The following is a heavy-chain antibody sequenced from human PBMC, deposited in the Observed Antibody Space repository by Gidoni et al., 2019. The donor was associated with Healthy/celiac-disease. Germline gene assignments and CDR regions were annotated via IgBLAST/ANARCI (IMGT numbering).Heavy chain of an antibody. Sequence: QLQLQESGPGLVKPSGTLSLTCTVSGCSISSSSYYWSRIRQPPAKGLEWIGIIYYSGRTYYIPTLKSKVTITVDTSKNQFSLKLSSVTAADTAVYYCAREFYGNAFDIWGQGTMVTVSS. CDR3: AREFYGNAFDI. V-gene: IGHV4-39*07. CDR2: IYYSGRT. J-gene: IGHJ3*02. D-gene: IGHD3-10*01. CDR1: GCSISSSSYY.